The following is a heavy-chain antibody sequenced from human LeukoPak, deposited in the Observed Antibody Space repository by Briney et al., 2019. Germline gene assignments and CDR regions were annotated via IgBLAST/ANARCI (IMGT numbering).Heavy chain of an antibody. D-gene: IGHD2-2*01. CDR3: TTDPDIVVVPAALGDYYYGMDV. CDR1: GFTFSNAW. CDR2: IKSKTDDGTT. V-gene: IGHV3-15*01. J-gene: IGHJ6*02. Sequence: GGSLRLSCAASGFTFSNAWMSWVRQAPGKGLEWVGRIKSKTDDGTTDYAAPVKGRFTISRDDSKNTLYLQMNSLKTEDTAVYYCTTDPDIVVVPAALGDYYYGMDVWGQGTTVTVSS.